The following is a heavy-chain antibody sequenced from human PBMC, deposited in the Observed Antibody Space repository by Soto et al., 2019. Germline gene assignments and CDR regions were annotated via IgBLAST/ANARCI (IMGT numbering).Heavy chain of an antibody. CDR1: GLTFSSYG. V-gene: IGHV3-23*01. Sequence: EVQLLESGGGLVQPGGSLSLSCAASGLTFSSYGMSWVRQAPGKGLEWVSGISGGGGSTYYADSVKGRFTISRDNAKDTLYLQMISLRAGDTAVYYCATRRAPWCSSTDCYGVYHYRGQGTLVTVSS. D-gene: IGHD2-2*01. CDR3: ATRRAPWCSSTDCYGVYHY. CDR2: ISGGGGST. J-gene: IGHJ4*02.